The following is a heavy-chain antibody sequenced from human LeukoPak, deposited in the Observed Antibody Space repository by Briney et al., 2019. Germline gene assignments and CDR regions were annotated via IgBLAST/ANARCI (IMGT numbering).Heavy chain of an antibody. J-gene: IGHJ5*02. Sequence: SETLSLTCAVYGGSFSGYYWSWVRQPPGKGLEWIGEINHSGSTNYNPSLKSRVTISVDTSKNQFSLKLSSVTAADTAVYYCARGRRIAVAGWAKSDPWGQGTLVTVS. CDR1: GGSFSGYY. D-gene: IGHD6-19*01. CDR2: INHSGST. CDR3: ARGRRIAVAGWAKSDP. V-gene: IGHV4-34*01.